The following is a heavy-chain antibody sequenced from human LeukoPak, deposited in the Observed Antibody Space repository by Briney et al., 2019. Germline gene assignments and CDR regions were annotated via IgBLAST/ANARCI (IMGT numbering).Heavy chain of an antibody. V-gene: IGHV4-59*01. CDR1: GGSISSYY. D-gene: IGHD5-18*01. Sequence: SETLSLTCTVSGGSISSYYWSWIRQPPGKGLEWIGYIYYSGSTNYNPSLKSRVTISVDASKNQFSLKLSSVTAADTAVYYCAGGYSYARGDSWGQGTLVSVSS. CDR2: IYYSGST. J-gene: IGHJ4*02. CDR3: AGGYSYARGDS.